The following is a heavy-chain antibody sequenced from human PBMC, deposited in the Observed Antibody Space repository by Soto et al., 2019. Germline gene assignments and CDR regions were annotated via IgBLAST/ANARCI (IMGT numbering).Heavy chain of an antibody. V-gene: IGHV3-48*03. CDR2: ISGSGGTI. J-gene: IGHJ6*02. CDR1: KFTFSSHE. CDR3: AKQSRYYYYGVDV. Sequence: GGSLRLSCAASKFTFSSHEMNWVRQAPGKGLEWVSYISGSGGTINYADSVKGRFTISRDNAKNSLYLQMNSLRVEDTAVYYCAKQSRYYYYGVDVWGQGTTVTVSS. D-gene: IGHD4-4*01.